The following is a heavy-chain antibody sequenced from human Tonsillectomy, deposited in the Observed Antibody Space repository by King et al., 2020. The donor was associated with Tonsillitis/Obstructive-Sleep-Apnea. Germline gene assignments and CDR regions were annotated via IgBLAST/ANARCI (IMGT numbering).Heavy chain of an antibody. Sequence: ITLKESGPTLVKPTQTLTLTCTFSGFSLSTSGVGVGWIRQPPGKALEWLALIYWDDDKRYSPSPKSRLTITKDTSKNQVVLTMTNMDPVDTATFYCAHRLEYSRSSWGFDYWGQGALVTVSS. CDR1: GFSLSTSGVG. D-gene: IGHD6-6*01. J-gene: IGHJ4*02. V-gene: IGHV2-5*02. CDR2: IYWDDDK. CDR3: AHRLEYSRSSWGFDY.